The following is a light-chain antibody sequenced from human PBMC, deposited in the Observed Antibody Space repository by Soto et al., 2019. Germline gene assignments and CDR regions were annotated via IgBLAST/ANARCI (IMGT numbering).Light chain of an antibody. CDR3: QQRFNWPRFT. J-gene: IGKJ2*01. CDR2: DAS. V-gene: IGKV3-11*01. CDR1: QSVSSY. Sequence: EIVLTQSPATLSLSPGERATLSCRASQSVSSYLAWYQQKPGQAPRLLIYDASNRATGIPARFSGGGSGTAFTLPISSLEPEDFSFYYCQQRFNWPRFTFGQGTKLEIK.